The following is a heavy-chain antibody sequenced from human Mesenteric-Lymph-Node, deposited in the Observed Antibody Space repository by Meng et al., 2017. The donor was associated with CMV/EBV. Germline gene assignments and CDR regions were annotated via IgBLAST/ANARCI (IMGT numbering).Heavy chain of an antibody. Sequence: GGSLRLSCVVSGVDFSAHGMHWVRQAPGKGLEWLSYIHYDATFIDYEDSVKGRFTISRDNAKNSLYLQVNSLRAEDTAVYYCATSGGPITVFGVAYWGQGTLVTVSS. CDR2: IHYDATFI. CDR3: ATSGGPITVFGVAY. J-gene: IGHJ4*02. V-gene: IGHV3-30*02. CDR1: GVDFSAHG. D-gene: IGHD3-3*01.